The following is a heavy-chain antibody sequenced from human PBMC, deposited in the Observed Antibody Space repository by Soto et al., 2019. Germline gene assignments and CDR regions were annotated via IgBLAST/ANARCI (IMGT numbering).Heavy chain of an antibody. CDR3: ATRITVFGLLIPPFDP. CDR1: GGSANGYY. V-gene: IGHV4-34*01. J-gene: IGHJ5*02. CDR2: INHTGGT. Sequence: SETLSLTCAVYGGSANGYYWNWIRQPPGKGLEWIGEINHTGGTHYNPSLKSRVTMSVDTSKNQFSLRLSSVTAADTAIYYCATRITVFGLLIPPFDPWGQGTQVTVSS. D-gene: IGHD3-3*01.